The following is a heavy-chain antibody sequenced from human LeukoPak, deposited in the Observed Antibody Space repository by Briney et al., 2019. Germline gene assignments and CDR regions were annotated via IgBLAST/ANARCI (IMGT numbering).Heavy chain of an antibody. CDR2: MNPNSGNT. J-gene: IGHJ4*02. Sequence: ASVKVSCKASGHTFTSYDINWVRQATGQGLEWMGWMNPNSGNTGYAQKFQGRVTMTRNTSISTAYMELSSLRSEDTAVYYCARGLRPYYYDSSGYYYRYWGQGTLVTVSS. CDR1: GHTFTSYD. V-gene: IGHV1-8*01. CDR3: ARGLRPYYYDSSGYYYRY. D-gene: IGHD3-22*01.